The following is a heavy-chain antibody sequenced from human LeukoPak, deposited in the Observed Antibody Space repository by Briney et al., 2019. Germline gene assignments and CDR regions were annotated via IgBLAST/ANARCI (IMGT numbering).Heavy chain of an antibody. CDR2: IIPIFGTA. D-gene: IGHD3-3*01. CDR1: GGTFSSYA. J-gene: IGHJ4*02. Sequence: ASVKVSCKASGGTFSSYAISWVRQAPGQGLEWMGGIIPIFGTANYAQKFQGRVTITADESTSTAYMELSSLRSEDTAVYYCATDWDFGVVNYWGQGTLVTVSS. CDR3: ATDWDFGVVNY. V-gene: IGHV1-69*13.